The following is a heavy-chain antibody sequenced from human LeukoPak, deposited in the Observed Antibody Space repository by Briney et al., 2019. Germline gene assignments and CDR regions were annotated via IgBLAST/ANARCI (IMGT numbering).Heavy chain of an antibody. CDR1: GGSISSYY. CDR2: IYYSGST. D-gene: IGHD6-19*01. CDR3: ARDSSGWYDFGYYYGMDV. J-gene: IGHJ6*02. Sequence: PSETLSLTCTVSGGSISSYYWSWIRQPPGKGLAWIGYIYYSGSTNYNPSLKSRVTISVDTSKNQFSLKLSSVTAADTAVYYCARDSSGWYDFGYYYGMDVWGQGTTVTVSS. V-gene: IGHV4-59*01.